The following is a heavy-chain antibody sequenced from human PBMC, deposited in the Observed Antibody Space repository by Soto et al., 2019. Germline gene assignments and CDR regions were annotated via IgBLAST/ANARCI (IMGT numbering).Heavy chain of an antibody. J-gene: IGHJ4*02. CDR2: ISSTTSGGTT. CDR3: TRESY. V-gene: IGHV3-49*04. CDR1: GFTFGDYA. Sequence: EVQVVESGGGLVQPGQSLRLSCTGSGFTFGDYAMTWVRQAPGKGLEWVSFISSTTSGGTTEYAASVKGRFTISRDDSKSIAYLQMNSLKTEDTAVYYCTRESYWGQGTLVTVSS.